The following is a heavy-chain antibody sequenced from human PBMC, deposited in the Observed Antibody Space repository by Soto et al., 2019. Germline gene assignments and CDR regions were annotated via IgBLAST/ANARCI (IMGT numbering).Heavy chain of an antibody. CDR1: GYTFTSYG. Sequence: ASVKVSCKASGYTFTSYGISWVRQAPGQGLEWMGWISAYNGNTNYAQKLQGRVTMTTDTSTSTAYMELRSLRSDDTAVYYCAGTRWPTDAFDIWGQGTMVTVSS. CDR3: AGTRWPTDAFDI. V-gene: IGHV1-18*01. J-gene: IGHJ3*02. CDR2: ISAYNGNT. D-gene: IGHD2-15*01.